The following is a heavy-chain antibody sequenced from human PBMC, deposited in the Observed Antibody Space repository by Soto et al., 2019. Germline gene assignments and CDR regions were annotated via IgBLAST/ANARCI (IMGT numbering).Heavy chain of an antibody. CDR2: ISSSGSTI. J-gene: IGHJ6*03. CDR1: GFTFSDYY. V-gene: IGHV3-11*01. D-gene: IGHD6-19*01. Sequence: QVQLVESGGGLVKPGGSLRLSCAASGFTFSDYYMSWIRQAPGKGLEWVSYISSSGSTIYYADSVKGRFTISRDNAKNSLYLQMNSREAEDTPGYYCARAVAGTSAYYYHFCYMDVWGKGTTVTVSS. CDR3: ARAVAGTSAYYYHFCYMDV.